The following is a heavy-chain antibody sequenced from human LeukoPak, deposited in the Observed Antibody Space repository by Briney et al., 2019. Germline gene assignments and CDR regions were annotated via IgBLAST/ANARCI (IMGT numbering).Heavy chain of an antibody. D-gene: IGHD2-2*02. J-gene: IGHJ6*03. V-gene: IGHV1-69*13. CDR2: IIPIFGTA. CDR3: ARGNCSSTSCYIRSYYYMDV. CDR1: GGTFSSYA. Sequence: ASVKVSCKAPGGTFSSYAISWVRQAPGQGLEWMGGIIPIFGTANYAQKFQGRVTITADESTSTAYMELSSLRSEDTAVYYCARGNCSSTSCYIRSYYYMDVWGKGTTVTVSS.